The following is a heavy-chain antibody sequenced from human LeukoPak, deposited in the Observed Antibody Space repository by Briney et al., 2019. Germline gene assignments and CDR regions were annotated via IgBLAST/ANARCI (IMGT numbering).Heavy chain of an antibody. D-gene: IGHD3/OR15-3a*01. J-gene: IGHJ6*02. V-gene: IGHV3-53*01. CDR1: GFTVSSNY. Sequence: GGSLRLSCAASGFTVSSNYMSWVRQAPGKGLEWVSVIYSGGGTYYADSVKGRFTISRDNSKNTLYLQMNSLRAEDTAVYYCARDQRTGFHYYGMDVWGQGTTVTVSS. CDR3: ARDQRTGFHYYGMDV. CDR2: IYSGGGT.